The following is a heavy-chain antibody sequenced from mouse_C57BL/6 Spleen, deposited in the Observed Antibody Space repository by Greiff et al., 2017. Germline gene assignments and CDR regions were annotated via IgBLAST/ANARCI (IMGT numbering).Heavy chain of an antibody. CDR2: IYPGDGDT. V-gene: IGHV1-82*01. Sequence: QVQLKESGPELVKPGASVKISCKASGYAFSSSWMNWVKQRPGKGLEWIGRIYPGDGDTNYNGKFKGKATLTADKSSSTAYMQLSSLTSEDSAVCFCARSYSNECAYWGQGTLVTVSA. D-gene: IGHD2-5*01. CDR3: ARSYSNECAY. J-gene: IGHJ3*01. CDR1: GYAFSSSW.